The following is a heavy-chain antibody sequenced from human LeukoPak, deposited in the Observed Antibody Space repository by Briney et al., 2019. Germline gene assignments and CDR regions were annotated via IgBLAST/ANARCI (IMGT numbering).Heavy chain of an antibody. Sequence: ASVKVSCKASGYTFTGHYIHWMRQAPGQGPEWMGWINPNSGGTKYAQKFQGRVTVTRDTSTSTVYMELSGLRADVTATYYCARVEYCTKGVCINYDLWGQGTLVTVSS. CDR3: ARVEYCTKGVCINYDL. CDR2: INPNSGGT. V-gene: IGHV1-2*02. D-gene: IGHD2-8*01. CDR1: GYTFTGHY. J-gene: IGHJ4*02.